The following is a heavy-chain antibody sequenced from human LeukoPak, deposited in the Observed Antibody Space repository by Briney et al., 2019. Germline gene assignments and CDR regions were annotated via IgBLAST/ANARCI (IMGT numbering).Heavy chain of an antibody. CDR3: ARGIVATIRADYYYYYMDV. V-gene: IGHV1-2*02. J-gene: IGHJ6*03. CDR1: GYTFTGYY. CDR2: ISPNSGGT. D-gene: IGHD5-12*01. Sequence: ASVKVSCKASGYTFTGYYMHWVRQAPGQGLEWMGWISPNSGGTNYAQKFQGRVTMTRDTSISTAYMELSRLRSDDTAVYYCARGIVATIRADYYYYYMDVWGKGTTVTVSS.